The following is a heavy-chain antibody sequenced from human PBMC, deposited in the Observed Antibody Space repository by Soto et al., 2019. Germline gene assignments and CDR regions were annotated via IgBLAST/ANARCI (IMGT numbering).Heavy chain of an antibody. CDR3: ARVSGYSLPDY. Sequence: QVQLVQSGAEEKKPGASVKVSCKASGYTFTNYAMHWVRQAPGQRLEWMGWINASNGNTKYSQKFQGGVTITRDTSASTAYMELSSLRSEDTAVYYCARVSGYSLPDYWGQGTRVTVSS. CDR2: INASNGNT. CDR1: GYTFTNYA. J-gene: IGHJ4*02. V-gene: IGHV1-3*05. D-gene: IGHD5-12*01.